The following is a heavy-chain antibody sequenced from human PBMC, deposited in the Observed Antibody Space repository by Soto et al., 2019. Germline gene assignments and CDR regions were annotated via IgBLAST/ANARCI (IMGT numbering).Heavy chain of an antibody. V-gene: IGHV3-30-3*01. CDR3: ARDPSGSGIYDY. J-gene: IGHJ4*02. CDR1: GFTFSSYA. CDR2: ISYDGSNK. Sequence: ESGGGVVQPGRSLRLSCAASGFTFSSYAMHWVRQAPGKGLEWVAVISYDGSNKYYADSVKGRFTISRDNSKNTLYLQMNSLRAEDTAVYYCARDPSGSGIYDYWGQGTLVTVSS. D-gene: IGHD3-10*01.